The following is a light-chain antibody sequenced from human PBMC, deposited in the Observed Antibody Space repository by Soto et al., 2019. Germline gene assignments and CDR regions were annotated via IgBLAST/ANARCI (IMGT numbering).Light chain of an antibody. J-gene: IGLJ3*02. CDR1: SSNIGRNN. CDR2: RSI. Sequence: QPVLTQPPSASGTPGQRVTISCSGSSSNIGRNNVYWYQQLPGTAPKLLIYRSIQRPSGVPDRFSGSKSGTSASLAISGLRSEDDADYYCATWDDSLSGWVFGGGTKLTVL. CDR3: ATWDDSLSGWV. V-gene: IGLV1-47*01.